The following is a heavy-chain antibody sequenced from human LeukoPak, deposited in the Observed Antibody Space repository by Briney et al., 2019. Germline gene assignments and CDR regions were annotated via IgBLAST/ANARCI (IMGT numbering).Heavy chain of an antibody. CDR1: GFTFSSYG. V-gene: IGHV3-30*03. CDR3: ASLAADFDWYDMDV. J-gene: IGHJ6*03. Sequence: PGGSLRLSCAASGFTFSSYGMHWVRQAPGKGLEWVAVISYDVGKKYYADSVKGRFTISRDNSKNTLYLQMNSLRAEDTAVYYCASLAADFDWYDMDVWGKGTTVTISS. CDR2: ISYDVGKK. D-gene: IGHD3-9*01.